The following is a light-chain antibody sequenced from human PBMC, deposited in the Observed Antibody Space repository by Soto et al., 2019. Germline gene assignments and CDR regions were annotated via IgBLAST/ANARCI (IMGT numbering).Light chain of an antibody. Sequence: EIGMTQSAANMSVYPGERATLSCRASQSMGSNVAWYQQKPGQAPRLLIYGASTRAPGFPARFSGSGSGTDFTLAISCLQSEDFAVYYCQQYNNWPGTFGQGTKVDIK. J-gene: IGKJ1*01. V-gene: IGKV3-15*01. CDR2: GAS. CDR1: QSMGSN. CDR3: QQYNNWPGT.